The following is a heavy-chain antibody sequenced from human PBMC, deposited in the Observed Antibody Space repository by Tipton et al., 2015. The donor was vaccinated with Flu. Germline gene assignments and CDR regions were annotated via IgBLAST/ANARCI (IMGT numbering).Heavy chain of an antibody. D-gene: IGHD2-21*02. V-gene: IGHV4-38-2*01. CDR3: ARGDGHIVVVSADY. Sequence: TLSLTCAVSGYSISSGYYWGWIRQPPGKGLERIGSIYHSGSNYYNPSPKSRVTISVDTSKNQFSLRLSSVTAADTAVYYCARGDGHIVVVSADYWGQGTLVTVSS. CDR2: IYHSGSN. CDR1: GYSISSGYY. J-gene: IGHJ4*02.